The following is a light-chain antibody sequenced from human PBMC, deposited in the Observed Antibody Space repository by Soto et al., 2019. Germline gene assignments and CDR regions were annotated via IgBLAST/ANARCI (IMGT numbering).Light chain of an antibody. V-gene: IGKV1-6*01. CDR1: QGIRND. CDR2: AAS. J-gene: IGKJ1*01. Sequence: IQMTRSPSSLSAYLGDTGTSTCRASQGIRNDLGWYQQKPGKAPKLLIHAASSLESGVPTRFSGSGSGTDFNFTTCSLQAEYFPTYYCPHAYSYRWTSGEGTKVDI. CDR3: PHAYSYRWT.